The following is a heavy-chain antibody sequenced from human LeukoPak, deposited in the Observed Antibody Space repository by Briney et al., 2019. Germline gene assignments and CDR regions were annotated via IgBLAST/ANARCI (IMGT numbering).Heavy chain of an antibody. J-gene: IGHJ4*02. V-gene: IGHV3-66*01. Sequence: GGSLRLSWAASGFTVSSNYMSWVRQAPGKGLEWVSVIYSGGSTYYADSVKGRFTISRDNSKNTLYLQMNSLRAEDTAVYYCARAPPIYGGYYFDYWGQGTLVTVSS. CDR2: IYSGGST. D-gene: IGHD5-12*01. CDR3: ARAPPIYGGYYFDY. CDR1: GFTVSSNY.